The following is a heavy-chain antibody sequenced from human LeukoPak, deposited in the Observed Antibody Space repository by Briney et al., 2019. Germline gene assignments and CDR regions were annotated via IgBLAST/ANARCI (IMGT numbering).Heavy chain of an antibody. Sequence: SETLSLTCAVYGGSFSGYYWSWIRQPPGKGLEWIGEINHSGSTNYNPSLKSRVTISVDTSKNQFSLKLSSVTAADTAVYYCARVRFIVGATHSFDYWGQGTLVTVSS. D-gene: IGHD1-26*01. CDR2: INHSGST. CDR1: GGSFSGYY. V-gene: IGHV4-34*01. CDR3: ARVRFIVGATHSFDY. J-gene: IGHJ4*02.